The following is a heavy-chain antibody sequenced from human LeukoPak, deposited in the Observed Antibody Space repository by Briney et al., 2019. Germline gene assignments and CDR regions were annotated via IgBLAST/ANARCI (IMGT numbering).Heavy chain of an antibody. D-gene: IGHD3-22*01. CDR1: GYTFTGYC. CDR3: ASSFFYQYYYDSSGYADAFDI. V-gene: IGHV1-2*02. J-gene: IGHJ3*02. Sequence: ASVKVSCKASGYTFTGYCMHWVRQAPGQGLEWMGWINPNSGGTNYAQKFQGRVTMTRDTSISTAYMELSRLRSDDTAVYYCASSFFYQYYYDSSGYADAFDIWGQGTMVTVSS. CDR2: INPNSGGT.